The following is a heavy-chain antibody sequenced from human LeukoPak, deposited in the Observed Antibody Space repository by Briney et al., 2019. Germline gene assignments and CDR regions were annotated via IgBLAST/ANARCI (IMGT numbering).Heavy chain of an antibody. D-gene: IGHD1-14*01. Sequence: PSETLSLTCTVSGGSISSYYWSWIRQPPGKGLEWIGYICYSGSTNYNPSLKSRVTISVDTSKNQFSLKLSSVTAADTAVYYCARAEFFNWFDPWGQGTLVTVSS. J-gene: IGHJ5*02. CDR3: ARAEFFNWFDP. CDR2: ICYSGST. CDR1: GGSISSYY. V-gene: IGHV4-59*01.